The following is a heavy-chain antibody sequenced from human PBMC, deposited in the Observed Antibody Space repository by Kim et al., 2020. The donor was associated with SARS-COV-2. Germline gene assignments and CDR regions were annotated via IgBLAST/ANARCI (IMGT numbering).Heavy chain of an antibody. J-gene: IGHJ6*02. CDR3: ARSGSGGYYYHGMDV. Sequence: GGSLRLSCAASGFIFNTYGIHWVRQAPGKGLEWVAVISYDGTNKYYADSVKGRFTISRDNSKNTLYLQMNSLRAEDTAVYYCARSGSGGYYYHGMDVWGQGTTVTVSS. D-gene: IGHD3-10*01. V-gene: IGHV3-30*03. CDR1: GFIFNTYG. CDR2: ISYDGTNK.